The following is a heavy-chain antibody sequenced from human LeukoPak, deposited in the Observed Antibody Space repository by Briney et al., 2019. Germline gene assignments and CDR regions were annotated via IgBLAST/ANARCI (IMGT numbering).Heavy chain of an antibody. J-gene: IGHJ3*02. CDR3: ARDLYGGYYYSAFDI. CDR1: GFTVSSNY. D-gene: IGHD3-22*01. CDR2: IYSGGST. Sequence: QPGGSLRLSCAASGFTVSSNYMSWVRQAPGKGLEWVSVIYSGGSTYYADSVKGRFTISRDNSKNTLYLQMNSLRAEDTAVYYCARDLYGGYYYSAFDIWGQGTMVTVSS. V-gene: IGHV3-66*02.